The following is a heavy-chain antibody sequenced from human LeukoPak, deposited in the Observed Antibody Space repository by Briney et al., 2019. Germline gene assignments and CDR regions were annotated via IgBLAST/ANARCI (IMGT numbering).Heavy chain of an antibody. D-gene: IGHD2-2*01. Sequence: PGGSLRLSCTAPGFTFGDYAMSWFRQAPGKGLEWVGFIRSKAYGGTTEYAASVKGRFTISRDDSKSIAYLQMNSLKTEDTAVYYCTRVHIVVVPDRNHWFDPWGQGTLVTVSS. CDR1: GFTFGDYA. V-gene: IGHV3-49*03. CDR2: IRSKAYGGTT. CDR3: TRVHIVVVPDRNHWFDP. J-gene: IGHJ5*02.